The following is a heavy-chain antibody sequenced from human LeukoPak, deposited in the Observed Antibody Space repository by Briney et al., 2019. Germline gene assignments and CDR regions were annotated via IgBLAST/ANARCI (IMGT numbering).Heavy chain of an antibody. CDR2: IKTDGSET. Sequence: GGSLRLSCAVSGFTFSDHYMDWVRQAPGKGLEWVANIKTDGSETYYVDSVKGRFTISRDNAKNSVYLQMNSLRAEDTAIYYCARTGKFDSWGRGTLVTVSA. CDR3: ARTGKFDS. J-gene: IGHJ5*01. CDR1: GFTFSDHY. V-gene: IGHV3-7*05.